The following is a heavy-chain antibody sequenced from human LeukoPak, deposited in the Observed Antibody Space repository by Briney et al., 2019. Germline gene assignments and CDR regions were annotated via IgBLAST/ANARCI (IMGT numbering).Heavy chain of an antibody. Sequence: GGSLRLSRVASGFTFSSYAMTWVRQDPGKGVEWVSSTTGSGGNTYYADSVKGRFTISRDNSKNTLYLQMNSLRAEDTAVYYCAKRWELRYFDFWGQGTLVTVSS. CDR2: TTGSGGNT. V-gene: IGHV3-23*01. J-gene: IGHJ4*02. CDR1: GFTFSSYA. D-gene: IGHD1-26*01. CDR3: AKRWELRYFDF.